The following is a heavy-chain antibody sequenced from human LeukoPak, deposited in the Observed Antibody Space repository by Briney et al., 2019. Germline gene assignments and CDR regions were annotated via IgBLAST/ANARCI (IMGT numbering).Heavy chain of an antibody. CDR2: FDPEDGET. Sequence: GASVKVSCKVSGYTLTELSMHWVRQAPGKGLEWMGGFDPEDGETIYAQKFQGRVTMTRDTSTSTVYMELSSLRSEDTAVYYCARYQNGYSSPNWFDPWGQGTLVIVSS. V-gene: IGHV1-24*01. CDR1: GYTLTELS. D-gene: IGHD6-19*01. CDR3: ARYQNGYSSPNWFDP. J-gene: IGHJ5*02.